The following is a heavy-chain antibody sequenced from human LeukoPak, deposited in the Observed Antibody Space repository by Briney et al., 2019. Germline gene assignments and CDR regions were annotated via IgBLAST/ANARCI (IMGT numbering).Heavy chain of an antibody. CDR1: GYTFTSYG. CDR3: ARDLGVLMVYDRPYYFDY. CDR2: ISAYNGNT. J-gene: IGHJ4*02. D-gene: IGHD2-8*01. V-gene: IGHV1-18*01. Sequence: VASVKVSCKASGYTFTSYGISWVRQAPGHGLEWMGWISAYNGNTNYAQRLQGRVTMTTDTSTSTAYMELRSPRSDDTAVYYCARDLGVLMVYDRPYYFDYWGQGTLVTVSS.